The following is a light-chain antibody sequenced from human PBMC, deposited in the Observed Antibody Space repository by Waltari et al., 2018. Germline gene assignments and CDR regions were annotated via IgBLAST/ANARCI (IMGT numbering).Light chain of an antibody. CDR3: QQYNNWPLT. Sequence: ETVMTQSPATLSAFPGESVPLSCGASQSISSHLAWYQQKPGQPPRLVIYSASSRATGVPVRFSGSGSGTDFTLTISSLQSEDFAVYYCQQYNNWPLTFGGGTKVEL. J-gene: IGKJ4*01. V-gene: IGKV3-15*01. CDR1: QSISSH. CDR2: SAS.